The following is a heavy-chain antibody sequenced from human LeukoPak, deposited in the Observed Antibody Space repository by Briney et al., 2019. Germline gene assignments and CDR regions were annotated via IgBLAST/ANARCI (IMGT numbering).Heavy chain of an antibody. Sequence: PSETLSLTCAVYGGSFSNYYWSWIRQSPGKGLEWIGEINDSGTINYNPFLMSRVTVSVDKSKNQFSLKLSSATAADTAVYYCARRWNYGRNYYIDVWGKGATVSVSS. CDR1: GGSFSNYY. J-gene: IGHJ6*03. CDR2: INDSGTI. V-gene: IGHV4-34*01. D-gene: IGHD1-7*01. CDR3: ARRWNYGRNYYIDV.